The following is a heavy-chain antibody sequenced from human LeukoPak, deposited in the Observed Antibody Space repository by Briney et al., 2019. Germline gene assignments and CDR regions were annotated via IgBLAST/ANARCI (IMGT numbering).Heavy chain of an antibody. V-gene: IGHV7-4-1*02. D-gene: IGHD3-10*01. CDR2: INTNTGNP. CDR3: ARDGNPYGSGSYPDY. J-gene: IGHJ4*02. Sequence: GASVKVSCKASGYTFTSYGISWVRQAPGQGLEWMGWINTNTGNPTYAQGFTGRFVFSLDTSVSTAYLQISSLKAEDTAVYYCARDGNPYGSGSYPDYWGQGTLVTVSS. CDR1: GYTFTSYG.